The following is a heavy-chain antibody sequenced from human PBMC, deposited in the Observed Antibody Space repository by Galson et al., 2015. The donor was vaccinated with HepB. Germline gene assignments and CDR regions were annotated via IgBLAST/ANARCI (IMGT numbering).Heavy chain of an antibody. V-gene: IGHV3-74*01. CDR1: GFTFSGYY. J-gene: IGHJ6*01. Sequence: LRLSCAASGFTFSGYYMHWVRQVPGQGLMWIARIDGDGSKIGYADSVKGRFTVSGDNAKNMLYLQLDSLRAEDTGVYYCARGNRDVWGQGTTVTVSS. CDR3: ARGNRDV. CDR2: IDGDGSKI. D-gene: IGHD2/OR15-2a*01.